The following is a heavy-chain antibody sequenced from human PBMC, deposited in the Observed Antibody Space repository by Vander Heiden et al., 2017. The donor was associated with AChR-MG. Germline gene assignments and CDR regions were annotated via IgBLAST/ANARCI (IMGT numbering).Heavy chain of an antibody. V-gene: IGHV3-30-3*01. CDR1: GFTFSSYA. CDR3: ARVYCSGGSCYEPYYYYGMDV. D-gene: IGHD2-15*01. CDR2: ISYDGSNK. J-gene: IGHJ6*02. Sequence: QVQLVESGGGVVQPGRSLRLSCAASGFTFSSYAMHWVRQAPGKGVEWVAVISYDGSNKYYADSVKGRFTISRDNSKNTLYLQMNSLRAEDTAVYYCARVYCSGGSCYEPYYYYGMDVWGQGTTVTVSS.